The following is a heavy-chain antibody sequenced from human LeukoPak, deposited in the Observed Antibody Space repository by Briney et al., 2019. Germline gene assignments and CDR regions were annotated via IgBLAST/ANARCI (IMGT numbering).Heavy chain of an antibody. D-gene: IGHD3-22*01. J-gene: IGHJ3*02. CDR2: ISGSGGST. CDR3: AKEYDSSGYGYRDAFDI. V-gene: IGHV3-23*01. Sequence: PGGSLRLSCAASGFTLSSYAMSWVRQAPGKGLEWVSAISGSGGSTYYADSVKGRFTISRDNSKNTLYLQMNSLRAEDTAVYYCAKEYDSSGYGYRDAFDIWGQGTMVTVSS. CDR1: GFTLSSYA.